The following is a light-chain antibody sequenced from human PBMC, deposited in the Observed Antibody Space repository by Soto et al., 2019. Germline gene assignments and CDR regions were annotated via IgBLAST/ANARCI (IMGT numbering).Light chain of an antibody. V-gene: IGKV1-5*01. CDR3: QQYTNSPWT. Sequence: DIQMTQSPSTLSASVGDRVTITCRASQSVSTWLAWYQQKPGKAPNLLIYDASILQRGVPSRLSGSGSGTEITLTISSLEPDDFATYYCQQYTNSPWTCGQGTKVDIK. CDR2: DAS. J-gene: IGKJ1*01. CDR1: QSVSTW.